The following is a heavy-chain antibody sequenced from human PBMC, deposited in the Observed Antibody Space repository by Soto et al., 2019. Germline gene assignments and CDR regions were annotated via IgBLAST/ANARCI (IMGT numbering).Heavy chain of an antibody. CDR1: GFTFSSYA. CDR3: AIPYGGKIGDAPDL. CDR2: ISDAAGSA. V-gene: IGHV3-23*01. D-gene: IGHD4-17*01. J-gene: IGHJ3*01. Sequence: PGGSLRLSCVASGFTFSSYAISWVRQVPGKGLEWVSTISDAAGSAYYVDSVKGRLTISRDNSKKTLYLQMNSLRAEDSAVYYCAIPYGGKIGDAPDLWGQGTMVTVSS.